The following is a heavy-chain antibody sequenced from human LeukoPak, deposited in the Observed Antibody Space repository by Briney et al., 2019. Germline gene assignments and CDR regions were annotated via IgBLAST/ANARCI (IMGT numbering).Heavy chain of an antibody. CDR2: IYHSGST. J-gene: IGHJ4*02. V-gene: IGHV4-38-2*01. CDR3: ARHVSGDYDFWSGYQRPFDY. D-gene: IGHD3-3*01. CDR1: GYSISSGYY. Sequence: SETLSLTCAVSGYSISSGYYWGWIRQPPGKGLEWIGSIYHSGSTYYNPSLKSRVTISVDTSKNQFSLKLSSVTAAYTAVYYCARHVSGDYDFWSGYQRPFDYWGQGTLVTVSS.